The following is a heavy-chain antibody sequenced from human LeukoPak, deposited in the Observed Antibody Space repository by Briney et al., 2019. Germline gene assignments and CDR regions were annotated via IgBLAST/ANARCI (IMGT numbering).Heavy chain of an antibody. D-gene: IGHD2-21*02. J-gene: IGHJ6*02. CDR1: GGSISSYY. V-gene: IGHV4-4*07. Sequence: SGTLSLTCTVSGGSISSYYWSWIRQPAGKGLEWIGRIYNSGSTYYIPSLKSRVTMSVDRSKNQFSLKLSSVTAADTAVYYCARGSKWGECGGDCSQYGMDVWGQGTTVTVSS. CDR2: IYNSGST. CDR3: ARGSKWGECGGDCSQYGMDV.